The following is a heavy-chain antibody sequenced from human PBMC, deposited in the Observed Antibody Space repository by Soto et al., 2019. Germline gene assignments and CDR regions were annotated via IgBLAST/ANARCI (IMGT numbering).Heavy chain of an antibody. V-gene: IGHV1-18*04. J-gene: IGHJ4*02. CDR3: ARDGGYYDSSGYYYQQPGGY. CDR1: GYTFTSYG. CDR2: ISAYNGNS. Sequence: QVQLVQSGAEVKKPGASVKVSCKASGYTFTSYGISWVRQAPGQGREWMGWISAYNGNSNYAQKLQGRVTMTTDTSTSAAYMELRSLRSDDTAVYYCARDGGYYDSSGYYYQQPGGYWGQGTLVTVSS. D-gene: IGHD3-22*01.